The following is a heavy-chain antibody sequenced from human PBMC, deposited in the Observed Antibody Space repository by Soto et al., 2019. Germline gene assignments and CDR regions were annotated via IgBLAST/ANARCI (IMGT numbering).Heavy chain of an antibody. CDR3: VLPSFGALFANYYYYFGMDV. D-gene: IGHD3-10*01. CDR2: ISGSGGST. CDR1: GFTFSSYA. J-gene: IGHJ6*02. V-gene: IGHV3-23*01. Sequence: EVQLLESGGGLVQPGGSLRLSCAASGFTFSSYAMSWVRQAPGKGLEWVSAISGSGGSTDYADSVKGRFTISRDNAKNKLYLQMNSLRAEDAAVYYCVLPSFGALFANYYYYFGMDVWGRGTTVTVSS.